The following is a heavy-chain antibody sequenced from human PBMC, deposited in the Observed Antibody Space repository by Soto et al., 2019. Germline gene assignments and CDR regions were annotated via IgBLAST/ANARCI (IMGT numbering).Heavy chain of an antibody. Sequence: EMQLVESGGGLIQPGGSLRLSCAASGFSVTANSMSWVRQAPGKGLEWVSVMHSDVTTYYADSVKGRFIISRDNSKNTLYLQMSNLRGQDTASYFCARQLSGSWYNWFDPWGQCTLVTVSS. CDR1: GFSVTANS. CDR3: ARQLSGSWYNWFDP. CDR2: MHSDVTT. V-gene: IGHV3-53*01. D-gene: IGHD6-13*01. J-gene: IGHJ5*02.